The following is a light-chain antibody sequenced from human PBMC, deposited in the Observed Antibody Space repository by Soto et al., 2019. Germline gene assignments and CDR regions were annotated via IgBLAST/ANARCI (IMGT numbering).Light chain of an antibody. Sequence: QSVLTQPASVSGSPGQSITISCTGTSSDVGGYAYVSWYQQHPGKAPKLMISEVSNRPSGVSNRFSGSKPGNTASLTISGLQAEDEGDYYCSSYTSSSSWVFGGGTKLTVL. V-gene: IGLV2-14*01. CDR3: SSYTSSSSWV. CDR2: EVS. J-gene: IGLJ3*02. CDR1: SSDVGGYAY.